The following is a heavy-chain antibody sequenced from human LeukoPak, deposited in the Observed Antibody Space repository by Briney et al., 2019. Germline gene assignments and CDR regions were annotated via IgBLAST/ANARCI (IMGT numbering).Heavy chain of an antibody. J-gene: IGHJ4*02. Sequence: SETLSLTCTVSGGSISSSSYYWGWIRQPPGKGLEWIGSIYYSRSTYYNPSLKSRVTISVDTSKNQFSLKLSSVTAADTAVYYCARHVIGESAQYYFDYWGQGTLVTVSS. V-gene: IGHV4-39*01. D-gene: IGHD3-10*01. CDR3: ARHVIGESAQYYFDY. CDR2: IYYSRST. CDR1: GGSISSSSYY.